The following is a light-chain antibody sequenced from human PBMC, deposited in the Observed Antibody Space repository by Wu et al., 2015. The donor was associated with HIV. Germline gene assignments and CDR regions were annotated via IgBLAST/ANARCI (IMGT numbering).Light chain of an antibody. J-gene: IGKJ1*01. V-gene: IGKV3-15*01. CDR1: QSVYTN. CDR3: QQYSHWPTWT. Sequence: EVVMTQSPATLSVSPGERATLSCRTSQSVYTNLAWYQQKTGQAPSLLIFDASTRATGIPARFSGSGSGTEFTLTISSIQSEDFAVYYCQQYSHWPTWTFGQGDQGGSQ. CDR2: DAS.